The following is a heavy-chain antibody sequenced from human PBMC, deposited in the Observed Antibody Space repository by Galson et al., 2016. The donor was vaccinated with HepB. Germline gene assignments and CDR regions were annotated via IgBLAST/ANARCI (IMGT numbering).Heavy chain of an antibody. Sequence: SLRLSCAASGFTFNTYAMSWVRQAPGKGLEWVSPISHTGGSTYYADSVKGRFTISRDNSKNTLYLQMNSLRAEDTAVYYCAKVSRRDYALPYFDYWGQGTLVTVSS. J-gene: IGHJ4*02. CDR2: ISHTGGST. CDR1: GFTFNTYA. V-gene: IGHV3-23*01. D-gene: IGHD4/OR15-4a*01. CDR3: AKVSRRDYALPYFDY.